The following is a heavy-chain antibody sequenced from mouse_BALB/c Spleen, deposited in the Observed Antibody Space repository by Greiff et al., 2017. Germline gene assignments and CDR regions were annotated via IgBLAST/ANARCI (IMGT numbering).Heavy chain of an antibody. CDR3: AHAFYYMYPWFAY. CDR1: GYSITSDYA. V-gene: IGHV3-2*02. Sequence: EVKLMESGPGLVKPSQSLSLTCTVTGYSITSDYAWNWIRQFPGNKLEWMGYISYSGSTSYNPSLKSRISITRDTSKNQFFLQLNSVTTEDTATYYCAHAFYYMYPWFAYWGQGTLVTVSA. J-gene: IGHJ3*01. D-gene: IGHD2-14*01. CDR2: ISYSGST.